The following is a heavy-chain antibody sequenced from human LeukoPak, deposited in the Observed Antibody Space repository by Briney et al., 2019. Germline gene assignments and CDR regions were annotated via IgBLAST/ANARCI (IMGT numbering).Heavy chain of an antibody. J-gene: IGHJ5*02. CDR1: GFTFSNAW. Sequence: PGGSLRLSCAASGFTFSNAWMSWVRQAPGKGLEWVGRIKSKTDGGTTDYAAPVKGRFTISRDDSKNTLYLQMNSLKTEDTAVYYCTILPYCGGDCYSRAPKYNWFDPWGQGTLVTVSS. CDR3: TILPYCGGDCYSRAPKYNWFDP. V-gene: IGHV3-15*01. CDR2: IKSKTDGGTT. D-gene: IGHD2-21*02.